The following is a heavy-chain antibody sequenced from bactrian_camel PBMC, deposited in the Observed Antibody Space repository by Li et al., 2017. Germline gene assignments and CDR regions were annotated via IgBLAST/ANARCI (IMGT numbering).Heavy chain of an antibody. D-gene: IGHD2*01. J-gene: IGHJ4*01. CDR2: IAPATGTT. CDR1: GSGYISGTAC. Sequence: QVQLVESGGGSVNAGGSLTLSCAASGSGYISGTACMGWFRQVTGKKREGVAAIAPATGTTFYSDSVKGRFTISHVNANNTLHLQMNALKPEDTAMYYCAAARSIVTPCSPTIPVNNYWGQGTQVTVS. CDR3: AAARSIVTPCSPTIPVNNY. V-gene: IGHV3S54*01.